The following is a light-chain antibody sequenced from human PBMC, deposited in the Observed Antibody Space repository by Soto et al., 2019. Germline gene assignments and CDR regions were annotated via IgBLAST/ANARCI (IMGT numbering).Light chain of an antibody. CDR3: HQANSFPIT. V-gene: IGKV1-12*01. CDR2: ASS. CDR1: QDILSW. J-gene: IGKJ3*01. Sequence: DIQMTQSPSSVSASVGDRVTITCRASQDILSWLAWYQQKPGEAPRLLIYASSNLQSGVPSRFSGSGSGTDFTLTIISLQPEDFATYYCHQANSFPITFGPGTRLDIK.